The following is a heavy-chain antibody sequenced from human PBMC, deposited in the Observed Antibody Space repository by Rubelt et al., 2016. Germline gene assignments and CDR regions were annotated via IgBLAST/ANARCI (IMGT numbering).Heavy chain of an antibody. CDR1: GGSISSSSYY. V-gene: IGHV4-61*05. J-gene: IGHJ4*02. CDR2: IYYSGST. Sequence: QLQLQESGPGLVKPSETLSLTCTVSGGSISSSSYYWGWIRQPPGKGLEWIGYIYYSGSTNYNPSHKSRVTISVATSKNQFSLKLSSVTAADTAVYYCARLQWELSTIDFWGQGTLVTVSS. CDR3: ARLQWELSTIDF. D-gene: IGHD1-26*01.